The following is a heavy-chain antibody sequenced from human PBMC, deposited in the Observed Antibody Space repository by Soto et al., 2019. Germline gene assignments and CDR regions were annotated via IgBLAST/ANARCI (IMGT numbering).Heavy chain of an antibody. Sequence: SETLSLTCTVTGGAISGYYWTWMRQSAGGVLEWIGRIYSSGSTNYNPSLKSRVTISLDTSMNHFSLRLSSVTAADTAVYYCARGQRFSDWFDPWGQGTLVTVSS. CDR2: IYSSGST. CDR3: ARGQRFSDWFDP. J-gene: IGHJ5*02. V-gene: IGHV4-4*07. CDR1: GGAISGYY. D-gene: IGHD3-3*01.